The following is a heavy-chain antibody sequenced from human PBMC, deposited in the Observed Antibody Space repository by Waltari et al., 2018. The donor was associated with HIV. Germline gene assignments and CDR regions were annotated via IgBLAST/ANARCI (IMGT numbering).Heavy chain of an antibody. V-gene: IGHV4-34*01. CDR2: INHSGST. CDR3: ARDYDFWSGYRIGGAFDI. CDR1: GGSFSGYY. D-gene: IGHD3-3*01. J-gene: IGHJ3*02. Sequence: QVQLQQWGAGLLKPSETLSLTCAVYGGSFSGYYWSWIRQPPGKGLEWIGEINHSGSTNYNPSLKRRGTISVDTSKNQFSLKLSSVTAADTAVYYCARDYDFWSGYRIGGAFDIWGQGTMVTVSS.